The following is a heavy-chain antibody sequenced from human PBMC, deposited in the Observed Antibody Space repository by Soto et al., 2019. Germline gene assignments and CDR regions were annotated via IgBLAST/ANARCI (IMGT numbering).Heavy chain of an antibody. J-gene: IGHJ5*01. D-gene: IGHD3-22*01. CDR2: IDPADSDD. Sequence: PGEAQRDCKRAAEDNSINFGSGWMIQKKGKGLDWLGIIDPADSDDTYSPSFQGQITISVDKSNSSAYLRWDNLKTSDTATYFCARRALDPSGHHYPYTWFASWGQGTQVTVSS. V-gene: IGHV5-51*01. CDR1: EDNSINFG. CDR3: ARRALDPSGHHYPYTWFAS.